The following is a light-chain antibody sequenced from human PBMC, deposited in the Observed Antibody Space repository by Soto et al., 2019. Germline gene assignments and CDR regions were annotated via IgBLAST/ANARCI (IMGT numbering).Light chain of an antibody. J-gene: IGLJ2*01. V-gene: IGLV2-14*01. CDR1: SSDVGGYNY. CDR3: SSYRDSSTLV. CDR2: DVS. Sequence: QSALTQPASVSGSPGQSITISCTGTSSDVGGYNYVSWYQQYPGKAPQLVISDVSNRPTGASNRFSGSKSGNTASLTISGLQAEDEAEYFCSSYRDSSTLVFGGGTQLTVL.